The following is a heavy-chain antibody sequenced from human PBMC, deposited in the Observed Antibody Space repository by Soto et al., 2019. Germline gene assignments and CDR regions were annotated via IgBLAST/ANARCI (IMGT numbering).Heavy chain of an antibody. CDR3: ARGTAAVVVPAGWFDP. V-gene: IGHV3-64*01. CDR1: GFTFSSYA. J-gene: IGHJ5*02. D-gene: IGHD2-2*01. CDR2: ISSNGGST. Sequence: EVQLVESGGGLVQPGGSLRLSCAASGFTFSSYAMHWVRQAPGKGLEYVSAISSNGGSTYYANSAKGRFTISRDNSKNTLYLQMGSLRAEDMAVYYCARGTAAVVVPAGWFDPWGQGTLVTVSS.